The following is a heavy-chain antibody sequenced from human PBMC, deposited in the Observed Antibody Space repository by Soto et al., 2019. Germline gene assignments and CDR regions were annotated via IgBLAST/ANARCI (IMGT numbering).Heavy chain of an antibody. CDR3: AREDGKVGTNSAFDY. CDR1: GFTFITYT. Sequence: GSLRLSCASSGFTFITYTMNWVLQSPGKGLEWVSSINGRGNYIYYAESVKGRSTISRDNAKNSLYLQMDRLRAEDTALYYCAREDGKVGTNSAFDYWGLGALVTVSS. CDR2: INGRGNYI. V-gene: IGHV3-21*01. J-gene: IGHJ4*02. D-gene: IGHD1-26*01.